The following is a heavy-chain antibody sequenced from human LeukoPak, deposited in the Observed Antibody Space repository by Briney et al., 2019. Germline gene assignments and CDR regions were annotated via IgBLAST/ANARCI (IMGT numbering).Heavy chain of an antibody. CDR1: GSTFSSYS. CDR2: ISSSSSYI. V-gene: IGHV3-21*04. D-gene: IGHD3-10*01. CDR3: ARGSLDSGSYYAGY. Sequence: GGSLRLSCAASGSTFSSYSMNWFRQAPGKGLEWVSSISSSSSYIYYADSVKGRFTISRDNAKNSLYLQMNSLRAEDTAVYYCARGSLDSGSYYAGYWGQGTLVTVSS. J-gene: IGHJ4*02.